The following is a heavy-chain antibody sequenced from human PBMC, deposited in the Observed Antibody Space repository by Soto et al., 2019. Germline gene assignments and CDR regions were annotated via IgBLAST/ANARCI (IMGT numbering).Heavy chain of an antibody. J-gene: IGHJ6*02. D-gene: IGHD3-10*01. CDR2: TYYTSKWYN. Sequence: QLQLQQSGPGLVRPSQTLSLTCGISGDSVSRNTAAWNWIRQSPSRGLEWLGRTYYTSKWYNNYTTSRKSQITINSDTPKNQVPLQLNSVTPEDTAVYYCARGSHYYSGMDLWGQGTTVTVSS. CDR1: GDSVSRNTAA. CDR3: ARGSHYYSGMDL. V-gene: IGHV6-1*01.